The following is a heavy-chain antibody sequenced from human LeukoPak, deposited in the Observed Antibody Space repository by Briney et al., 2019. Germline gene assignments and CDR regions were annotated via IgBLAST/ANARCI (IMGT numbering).Heavy chain of an antibody. Sequence: GESLRLSCAASGFTFSSYSMNWVRQAPGKGLEWVSSISSSSSYIYYADSVKGRFTISRDNAKNSLYLQMNSLRAEDTAVYYGARGKRGYSYGTDPLDYWGQGTLVTVSS. D-gene: IGHD5-18*01. CDR1: GFTFSSYS. CDR3: ARGKRGYSYGTDPLDY. CDR2: ISSSSSYI. J-gene: IGHJ4*02. V-gene: IGHV3-21*01.